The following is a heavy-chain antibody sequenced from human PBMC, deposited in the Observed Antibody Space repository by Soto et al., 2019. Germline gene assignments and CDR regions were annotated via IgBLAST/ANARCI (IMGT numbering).Heavy chain of an antibody. J-gene: IGHJ6*02. CDR3: AKDSYGMDV. Sequence: QVQLVESGGGVVQPGSPLRLSCAALGFTFSSYGMHWVRQAPGKGLEWVAVISYDGSNKYFADSVKGRFTISRANSQNTLYLQMNSLRAEDTAVYYCAKDSYGMDVWGQGTTVTVSS. CDR1: GFTFSSYG. V-gene: IGHV3-30*18. CDR2: ISYDGSNK.